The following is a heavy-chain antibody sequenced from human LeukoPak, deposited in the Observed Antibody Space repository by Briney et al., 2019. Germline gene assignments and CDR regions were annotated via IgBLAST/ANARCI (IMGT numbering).Heavy chain of an antibody. CDR1: DYTFMNYG. CDR3: ARVSAYYYDSSGYSADY. Sequence: GASVKVSCNASDYTFMNYGISWVRQAPGQGLEWMGWISAYNGNTIYAQKFQGRVTVTTDTSTSTVYMTLMSLMSDDTAVYYCARVSAYYYDSSGYSADYWGQGTLVTVSS. CDR2: ISAYNGNT. V-gene: IGHV1-18*01. D-gene: IGHD3-22*01. J-gene: IGHJ4*02.